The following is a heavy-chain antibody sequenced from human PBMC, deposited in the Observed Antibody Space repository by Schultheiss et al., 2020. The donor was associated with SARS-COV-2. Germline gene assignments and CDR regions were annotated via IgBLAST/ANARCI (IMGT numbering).Heavy chain of an antibody. CDR1: GGSFSGYY. CDR3: ARLPVGYCSGGSCPYFDY. D-gene: IGHD2-15*01. Sequence: SETLSLTCAVYGGSFSGYYWSWIRQPPGKGLEWIGEINHSGSTYYNPSLKSRVTISVDTSKNQFSLKLSSVTAEDTAVYYCARLPVGYCSGGSCPYFDYWGQGTLVTVSS. CDR2: INHSGST. V-gene: IGHV4-34*01. J-gene: IGHJ4*02.